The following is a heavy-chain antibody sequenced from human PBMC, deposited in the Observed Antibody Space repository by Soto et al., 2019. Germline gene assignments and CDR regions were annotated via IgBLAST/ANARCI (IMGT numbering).Heavy chain of an antibody. Sequence: LLLSCAASGFSFSSYDRHWVRQPPGKGLEWVAVVSYDGSNKYYADSVKGRFTISRDNTKNTPYLQMNSLRAEDKAVYYCARDRYSTTSCPGYWGQGTLVTVYS. CDR2: VSYDGSNK. CDR3: ARDRYSTTSCPGY. V-gene: IGHV3-30-3*01. CDR1: GFSFSSYD. J-gene: IGHJ4*02. D-gene: IGHD2-2*01.